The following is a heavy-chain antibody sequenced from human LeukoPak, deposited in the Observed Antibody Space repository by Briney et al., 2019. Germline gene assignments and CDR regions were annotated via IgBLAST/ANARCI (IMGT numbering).Heavy chain of an antibody. J-gene: IGHJ3*02. CDR2: INPNSGGT. CDR3: ARDRCSSTSCLDAFDI. V-gene: IGHV1-2*02. D-gene: IGHD2-2*01. CDR1: GYTFTGYY. Sequence: ASVKVSCKASGYTFTGYYMHWVRQAPGQGLEWMGWINPNSGGTNYAQKFQGRVTMTRNTSISTAYMELSRLRSDDTAVYYCARDRCSSTSCLDAFDIWGQGTMVTVSS.